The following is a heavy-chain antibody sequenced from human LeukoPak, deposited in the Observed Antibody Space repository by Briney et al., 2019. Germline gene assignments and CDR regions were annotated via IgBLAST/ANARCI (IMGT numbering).Heavy chain of an antibody. CDR2: ISRGASRT. CDR3: ARARGYGYGYFDS. CDR1: GFTFSNHW. J-gene: IGHJ4*02. Sequence: GGSLRLSCAASGFTFSNHWMHWVRQAPGKGLMWVSRISRGASRTDYADSVKGRFTISRDNAKNSLYLQMSSLRGEDTALYYCARARGYGYGYFDSWGQGTLVTVSS. D-gene: IGHD5-18*01. V-gene: IGHV3-74*01.